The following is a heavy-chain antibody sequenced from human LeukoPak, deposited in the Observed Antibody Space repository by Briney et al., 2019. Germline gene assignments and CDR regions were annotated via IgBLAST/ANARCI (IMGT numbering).Heavy chain of an antibody. CDR3: ARGYCSGGSCYSYYYYNYMDV. V-gene: IGHV4-59*01. D-gene: IGHD2-15*01. CDR1: GGSISGYY. J-gene: IGHJ6*03. CDR2: VYYTGNT. Sequence: SETLSLTCTVSGGSISGYYWNWIRQPPGKGLEWFGYVYYTGNTNYNPSLNYNPSLKSRVTISVDTSKNQFSLKLSSVTAADTAVYYCARGYCSGGSCYSYYYYNYMDVWGKGTTVTVSS.